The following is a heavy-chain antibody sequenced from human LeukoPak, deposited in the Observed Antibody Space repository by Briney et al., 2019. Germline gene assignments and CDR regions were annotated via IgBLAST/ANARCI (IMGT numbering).Heavy chain of an antibody. V-gene: IGHV3-11*01. Sequence: GGSLRLSCVASRFTFSDYYMSWIRQAPGKGMEWVSSISSSGSSIYYADSVKGRFTISRDNAKNSLYLQMNSLRAEDTAVYFCASVRDYVLWGQGTLVTVSS. D-gene: IGHD3-10*02. CDR2: ISSSGSSI. J-gene: IGHJ4*02. CDR1: RFTFSDYY. CDR3: ASVRDYVL.